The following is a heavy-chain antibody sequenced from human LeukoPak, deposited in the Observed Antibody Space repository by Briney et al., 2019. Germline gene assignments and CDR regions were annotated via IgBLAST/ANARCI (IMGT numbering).Heavy chain of an antibody. Sequence: PGGSLRLFCAASGFTFSTYAMSWVRQAPGKGLEWVSAISRSGTSTYYGDSVKGRFTSSRDNSKNTLFLQMNSLRAEDTAVYYCAKHSGEVIVGATVNAWGQGTLVTVSS. J-gene: IGHJ4*02. V-gene: IGHV3-23*01. CDR3: AKHSGEVIVGATVNA. CDR1: GFTFSTYA. CDR2: ISRSGTST. D-gene: IGHD1-26*01.